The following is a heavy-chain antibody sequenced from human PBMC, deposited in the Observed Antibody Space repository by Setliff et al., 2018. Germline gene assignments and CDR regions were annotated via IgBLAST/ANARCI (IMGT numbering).Heavy chain of an antibody. J-gene: IGHJ2*01. Sequence: PSETLSLTCVVSGGSISSDYWGWIRQPAGKGLEWIGRLSPSGNTNYSPSLKGRVTMSLDTSKNYFSLKLKSVTAADTAIYFCARGNYAYWYFDLWGRGTLVTVSS. CDR1: GGSISSDY. CDR2: LSPSGNT. V-gene: IGHV4-4*07. D-gene: IGHD1-7*01. CDR3: ARGNYAYWYFDL.